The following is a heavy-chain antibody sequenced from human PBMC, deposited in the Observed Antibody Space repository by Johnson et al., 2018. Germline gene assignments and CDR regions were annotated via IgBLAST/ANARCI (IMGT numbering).Heavy chain of an antibody. CDR2: INWNGGST. J-gene: IGHJ1*01. CDR1: GFTFDDYG. V-gene: IGHV3-20*04. D-gene: IGHD3-22*01. CDR3: ARDKLYDYDSSAYYFGGYFQH. Sequence: VQLVESGGGVVRPGGSLRLSCAASGFTFDDYGMSWVRQAPGKGLEWVSGINWNGGSTGYADSVKGRFTISRDNAKNSLYLQMNSLRAEDTAVYYCARDKLYDYDSSAYYFGGYFQHWGQGTLVTVSS.